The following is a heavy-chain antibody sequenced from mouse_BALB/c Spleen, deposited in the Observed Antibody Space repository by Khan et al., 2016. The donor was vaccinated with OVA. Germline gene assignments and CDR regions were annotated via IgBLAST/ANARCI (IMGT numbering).Heavy chain of an antibody. J-gene: IGHJ2*01. D-gene: IGHD1-1*01. V-gene: IGHV5-9-1*01. CDR2: ISSGGSYT. CDR1: GFTFSSYA. CDR3: ASRITTDYLDY. Sequence: EVELVESGGGLVKPGGSLKLSCAASGFTFSSYAMSWVRQTPEKRLEWVATISSGGSYTYYPDSVKGRFTISRDNAKNTLYLQMSSLRSEDTAMDYCASRITTDYLDYWGQGTTLTVSS.